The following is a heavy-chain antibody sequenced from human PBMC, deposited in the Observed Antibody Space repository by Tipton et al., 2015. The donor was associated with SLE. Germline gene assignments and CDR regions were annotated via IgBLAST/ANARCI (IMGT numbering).Heavy chain of an antibody. V-gene: IGHV4-39*02. CDR1: GGSIGSSGYD. D-gene: IGHD1-26*01. J-gene: IGHJ3*01. Sequence: GLVKPSETLSLTCTVSGGSIGSSGYDWGWIRQTPGEGLEWIGEINHTGGTNYNPSLESRVTMSVDTSKNQFSLKLSSVTAADTAMYYCVRERKYVVRFRELVAPDLWGQGTAITVSS. CDR3: VRERKYVVRFRELVAPDL. CDR2: INHTGGT.